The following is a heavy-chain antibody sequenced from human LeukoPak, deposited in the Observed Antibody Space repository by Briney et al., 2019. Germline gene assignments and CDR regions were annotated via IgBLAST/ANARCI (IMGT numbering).Heavy chain of an antibody. CDR3: ARMRDGYNLRWFDP. Sequence: MSSETLSLTGTGSGGSISSYYWSWIRQPPGKGLEWIGYIYYSGSTNYNPSLKSRVTISVDTSKNQFSLKLSSVTAADTAVYYCARMRDGYNLRWFDPWGQGTLVTVSS. CDR1: GGSISSYY. J-gene: IGHJ5*02. D-gene: IGHD5-24*01. V-gene: IGHV4-59*08. CDR2: IYYSGST.